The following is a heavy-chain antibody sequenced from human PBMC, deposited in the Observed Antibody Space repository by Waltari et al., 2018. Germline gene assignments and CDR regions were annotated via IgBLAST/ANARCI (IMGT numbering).Heavy chain of an antibody. D-gene: IGHD3-3*02. Sequence: QVQLQESGPGLVKPSETLSLTCTVSGGSISSYYWSSIRQPPGKGLEWIGYIYYSGSTNYNPSLKSRVTISVDTSKNQFSLKLSSVTAADTAVYYCARISKNKYYFDYWGQGTLVTVSS. V-gene: IGHV4-59*01. CDR1: GGSISSYY. J-gene: IGHJ4*02. CDR3: ARISKNKYYFDY. CDR2: IYYSGST.